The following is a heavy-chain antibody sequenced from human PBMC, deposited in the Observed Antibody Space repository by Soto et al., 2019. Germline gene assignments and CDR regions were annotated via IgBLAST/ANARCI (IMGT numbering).Heavy chain of an antibody. CDR2: INHSGST. D-gene: IGHD3-22*01. Sequence: PSETLGPPCAVDGCSFRGYSWSRVRRPPGKGLEWIGEINHSGSTNYNPSLKSRVTISVDTSKNQFSLKLSSVTAADTAVYYCARDYYDSSGRPTIDYWGQGTLVTVS. CDR1: GCSFRGYS. V-gene: IGHV4-34*01. CDR3: ARDYYDSSGRPTIDY. J-gene: IGHJ4*02.